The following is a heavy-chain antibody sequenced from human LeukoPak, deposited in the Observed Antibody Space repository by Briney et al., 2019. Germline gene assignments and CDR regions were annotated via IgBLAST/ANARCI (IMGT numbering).Heavy chain of an antibody. CDR2: ISYDGSNK. V-gene: IGHV3-30*03. J-gene: IGHJ4*02. CDR1: GFAFSSYA. D-gene: IGHD2-2*01. Sequence: PGRSLRLSCAASGFAFSSYAMHWVRQAPGKGLEWVAVISYDGSNKYYADSVRGRFTISRDNSKNTLYLQMNSLKTEDTAVYYCTTFSREDYWGQGTLVTVSS. CDR3: TTFSREDY.